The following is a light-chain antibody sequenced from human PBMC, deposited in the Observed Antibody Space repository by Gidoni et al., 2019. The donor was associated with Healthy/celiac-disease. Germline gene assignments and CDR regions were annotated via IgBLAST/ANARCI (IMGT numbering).Light chain of an antibody. CDR3: AAWDDSLNHYV. CDR2: SNN. V-gene: IGLV1-44*01. Sequence: QSVLTQPPSASGTPGQRVTISCSGSSSNIGSNTVNWYQQLPGTAPKLLIYSNNQRPSGVPDRFSGSKSGTSASLAISGLQSEDEADYYCAAWDDSLNHYVFGTGTKVT. CDR1: SSNIGSNT. J-gene: IGLJ1*01.